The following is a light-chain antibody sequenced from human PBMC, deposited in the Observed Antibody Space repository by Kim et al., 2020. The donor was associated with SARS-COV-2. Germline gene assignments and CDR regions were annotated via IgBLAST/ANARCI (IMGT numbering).Light chain of an antibody. CDR3: AAWDDSRNGVI. V-gene: IGLV1-44*01. J-gene: IGLJ2*01. CDR2: NNN. Sequence: QGVAISGTGSSTDSGSNAVSWYQKLPETAHTFLIYNNNPRPSGVPDRFSGSKSGTAASLTISGLQSDDEAGYYCAAWDDSRNGVIFGGGTQLTVL. CDR1: STDSGSNA.